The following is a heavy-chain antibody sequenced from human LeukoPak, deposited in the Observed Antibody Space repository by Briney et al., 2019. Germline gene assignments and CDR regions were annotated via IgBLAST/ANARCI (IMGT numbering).Heavy chain of an antibody. CDR1: GFTFSNYA. CDR3: AKDHDSAWQDKYFLH. V-gene: IGHV3-23*01. CDR2: ISATAGTT. D-gene: IGHD6-19*01. J-gene: IGHJ1*01. Sequence: GGSLRLSCAASGFTFSNYAMTWVRQAPGKGLEWVSTISATAGTTYYADPVKSPLTISRDSSKNALHLQMNSLRAEDTAIYYCAKDHDSAWQDKYFLHWGQGTLVTVSS.